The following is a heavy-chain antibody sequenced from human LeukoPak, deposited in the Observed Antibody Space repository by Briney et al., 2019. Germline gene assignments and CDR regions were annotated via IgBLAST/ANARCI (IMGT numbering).Heavy chain of an antibody. V-gene: IGHV1-18*04. CDR1: GYTFTSYG. CDR2: ISAYNGNT. CDR3: ARVGGYSGYEDYYYYGMDV. Sequence: ASVRVSCKASGYTFTSYGISWVRQAPGQGLEWMGWISAYNGNTNYAQKLQGRVTMTTDTSTSTAYMELRSLRSDDTAVYYCARVGGYSGYEDYYYYGMDVWGKGTTVTVSS. D-gene: IGHD5-12*01. J-gene: IGHJ6*04.